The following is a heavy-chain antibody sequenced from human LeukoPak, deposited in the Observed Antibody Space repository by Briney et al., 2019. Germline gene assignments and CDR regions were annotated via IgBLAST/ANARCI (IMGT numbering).Heavy chain of an antibody. D-gene: IGHD6-13*01. J-gene: IGHJ3*02. CDR2: IIPIFGTA. CDR3: ARARDIAAAGYAFDI. CDR1: GGTFSSYA. V-gene: IGHV1-69*13. Sequence: ASVKVSCKASGGTFSSYAISWVRQAPGQGLEWMGGIIPIFGTANYAQKFQGRVTITADESTSTAYMELSSLRSEDTAVYYCARARDIAAAGYAFDIWGQGTMVTVSS.